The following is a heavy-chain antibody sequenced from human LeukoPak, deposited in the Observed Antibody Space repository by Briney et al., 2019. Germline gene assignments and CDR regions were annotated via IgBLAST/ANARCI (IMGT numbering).Heavy chain of an antibody. CDR3: AKGITVMMVAPGY. CDR2: VYSNNTT. D-gene: IGHD3-22*01. Sequence: GGSLRLSCAASGFTVSSNYMTWVRQAPGKGLEWVSVVYSNNTTFYADSVKGRFTISRDKSKNTLYLQMNSLRAEDTAVYYCAKGITVMMVAPGYWGQGTLVTVSS. V-gene: IGHV3-53*01. J-gene: IGHJ4*02. CDR1: GFTVSSNY.